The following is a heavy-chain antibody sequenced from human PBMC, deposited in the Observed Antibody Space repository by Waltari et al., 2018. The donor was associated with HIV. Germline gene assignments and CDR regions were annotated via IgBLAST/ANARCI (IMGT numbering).Heavy chain of an antibody. V-gene: IGHV3-23*01. CDR1: GFTFSSYA. Sequence: EVQLLEYGGGLVQPGGSLRLSCAASGFTFSSYAMSWVRPAPGKGVEWVSAISGSGGSTYYADSVKGRFTISRDNSKNTLYLQMNSLRAEDTAVYYCAKGQRAKGPPDEFDPWGQGTLVTVSS. J-gene: IGHJ5*02. D-gene: IGHD6-25*01. CDR2: ISGSGGST. CDR3: AKGQRAKGPPDEFDP.